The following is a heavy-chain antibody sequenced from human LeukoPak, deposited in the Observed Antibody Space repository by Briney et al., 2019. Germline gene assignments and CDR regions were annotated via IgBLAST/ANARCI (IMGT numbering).Heavy chain of an antibody. CDR2: ISSGSDYI. V-gene: IGHV3-21*06. Sequence: GGSLRLSCTAFGFTFSSYSLNWGRQAPGKGLEWVSSISSGSDYIYYADSVKGRFTISRDNAKNSLYLQMNSLRAEDTAVYYCARAQQGPLDYWGQGTLVTVSS. J-gene: IGHJ4*02. CDR1: GFTFSSYS. CDR3: ARAQQGPLDY.